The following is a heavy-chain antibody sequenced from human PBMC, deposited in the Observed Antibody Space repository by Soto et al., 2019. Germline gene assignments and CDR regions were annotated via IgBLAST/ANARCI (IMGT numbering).Heavy chain of an antibody. V-gene: IGHV3-23*01. CDR1: GFTFISYA. CDR3: AKDSTTYYDYVWGSYRPTYYFDY. CDR2: ISGSGGST. D-gene: IGHD3-16*02. J-gene: IGHJ4*02. Sequence: GGSLRVSCAASGFTFISYAMSWVRQAPGKGLEWVSAISGSGGSTYYADSVKGRFTISRDDSKNTLYLQMNSLRAEDTAVYYCAKDSTTYYDYVWGSYRPTYYFDYWGQGTLVTVSS.